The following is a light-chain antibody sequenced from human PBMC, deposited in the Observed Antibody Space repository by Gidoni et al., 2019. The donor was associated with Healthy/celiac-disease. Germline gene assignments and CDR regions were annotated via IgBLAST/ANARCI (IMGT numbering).Light chain of an antibody. CDR3: QQYGSSTVT. CDR1: QSVSSSY. J-gene: IGKJ1*01. V-gene: IGKV3-20*01. Sequence: ELVLTQSPGTLSLSPGERATLSCRANQSVSSSYLAWYQQKPGQAPRLLIYGASSRATGIPDRFIGSGSGTDFTLTTSRLEPEDFAVYDCQQYGSSTVTFGQGTKVEIK. CDR2: GAS.